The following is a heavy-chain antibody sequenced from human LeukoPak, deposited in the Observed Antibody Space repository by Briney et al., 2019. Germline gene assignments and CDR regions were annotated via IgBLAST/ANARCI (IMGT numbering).Heavy chain of an antibody. CDR3: ARASSGYTNWFDP. CDR1: GGSFSGYY. D-gene: IGHD3-22*01. J-gene: IGHJ5*02. Sequence: PSETLSLTCAVYGGSFSGYYWSWIRQPPGKGLEWIGEINHSGSTNYNPSLKSRVTISVDTSKNQFSLKLSSVTAADTAVYYCARASSGYTNWFDPWGQGTLVTVSS. V-gene: IGHV4-34*01. CDR2: INHSGST.